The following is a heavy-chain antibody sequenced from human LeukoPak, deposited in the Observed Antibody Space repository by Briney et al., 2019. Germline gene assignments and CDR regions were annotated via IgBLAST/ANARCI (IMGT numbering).Heavy chain of an antibody. J-gene: IGHJ4*02. D-gene: IGHD3-22*01. CDR1: GDSITSGSYY. Sequence: SETLSLTCTVSGDSITSGSYYWRWLRQTPGKGLEWIGNIYSDGDTSFNPSLKSRITMSVDTSKNQFSLKLNSVTAADTAVYFCARDSGFWLYWGQGTLVSVSS. V-gene: IGHV4-39*07. CDR2: IYSDGDT. CDR3: ARDSGFWLY.